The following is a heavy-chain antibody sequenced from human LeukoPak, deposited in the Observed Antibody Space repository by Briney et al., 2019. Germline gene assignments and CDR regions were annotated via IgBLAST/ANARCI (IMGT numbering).Heavy chain of an antibody. CDR2: IASKTDGGAT. D-gene: IGHD3-10*01. CDR3: TTGIRGD. J-gene: IGHJ4*02. Sequence: GGSLRLSCSASGLTVTNAWMNWVRQAPGEGLDWVGRIASKTDGGATDYAAPVKGRFTISRDDSKNTLSLQMNSLKTEDTAVYYCTTGIRGDWGQGTLVTVSS. V-gene: IGHV3-15*07. CDR1: GLTVTNAW.